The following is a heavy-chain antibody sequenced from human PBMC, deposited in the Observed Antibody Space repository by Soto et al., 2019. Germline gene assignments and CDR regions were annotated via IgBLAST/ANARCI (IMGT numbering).Heavy chain of an antibody. J-gene: IGHJ6*02. V-gene: IGHV3-7*03. D-gene: IGHD2-21*02. CDR2: IPQDGVDG. CDR3: ARDHLILPAHDFFYGSDV. CDR1: GFTFSMYS. Sequence: DVKLVESGGGLVQPGDSLRLSCEVSGFTFSMYSMSWVRQSPGKGLEWVAKIPQDGVDGHYADSVKGRFTISRDKGQNSLYLQLNNLRAEDTAVYYCARDHLILPAHDFFYGSDVWGRGATVTVSS.